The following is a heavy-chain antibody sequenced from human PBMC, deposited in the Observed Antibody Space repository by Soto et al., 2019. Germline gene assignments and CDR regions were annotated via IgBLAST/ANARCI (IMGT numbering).Heavy chain of an antibody. D-gene: IGHD3-22*01. CDR1: GGTFSSYA. J-gene: IGHJ4*02. V-gene: IGHV1-69*13. CDR3: ASGYYYDSSGYYPN. CDR2: IIPIFGTA. Sequence: PVKVSCKASGGTFSSYAISWVRPAPGQGLEWMGGIIPIFGTANYAQKFQGRVTITADESTSTAYMELSSLRSEDTAVYYCASGYYYDSSGYYPNWGQGTLVTVSS.